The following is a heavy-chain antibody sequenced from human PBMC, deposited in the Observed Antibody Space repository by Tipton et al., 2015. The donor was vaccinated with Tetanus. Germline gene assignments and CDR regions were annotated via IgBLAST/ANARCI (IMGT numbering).Heavy chain of an antibody. D-gene: IGHD6-13*01. V-gene: IGHV4-30-2*01. CDR3: ARGWGSSWSYFDY. Sequence: TLSLTCNVTGALLTTGGYSWGWIRQPPGQGLEWIGYIYQTGSTYFNPSLTSRLTMSFKMSKNQFSLKLTSVTAADTAVYYCARGWGSSWSYFDYWGQGILVTVSS. CDR2: IYQTGST. J-gene: IGHJ4*02. CDR1: GALLTTGGYS.